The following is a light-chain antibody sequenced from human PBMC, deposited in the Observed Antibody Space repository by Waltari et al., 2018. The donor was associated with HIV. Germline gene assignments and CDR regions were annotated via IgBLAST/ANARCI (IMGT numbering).Light chain of an antibody. Sequence: QSLLTQSPSASGTPGQRVNISCFGTSSNIGSRSVNWYQHFPGTPPTLLLFSNTERPSVVPDRFSCSKSGTSASLSISGLHSQDEADYYCSAWDVTLNGLVFGGGTRLSVL. J-gene: IGLJ2*01. CDR1: SSNIGSRS. CDR3: SAWDVTLNGLV. V-gene: IGLV1-44*01. CDR2: SNT.